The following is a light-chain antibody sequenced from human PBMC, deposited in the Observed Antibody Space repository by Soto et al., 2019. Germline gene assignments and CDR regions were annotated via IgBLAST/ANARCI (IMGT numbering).Light chain of an antibody. J-gene: IGLJ1*01. CDR2: DVS. Sequence: QSARTQPASVSGSPGQSITISCTGTSSDVGGYNSVSWDQQHPGKAPKLMIYDVSNRHSGVSNRFSGSKSGNTASLTISGLQADDEDDYYSSSYTTGITLVFGTGTKLTVL. CDR1: SSDVGGYNS. CDR3: SSYTTGITLV. V-gene: IGLV2-14*01.